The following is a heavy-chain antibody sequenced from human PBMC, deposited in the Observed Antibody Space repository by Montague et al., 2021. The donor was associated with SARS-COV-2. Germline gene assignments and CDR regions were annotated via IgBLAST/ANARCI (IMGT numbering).Heavy chain of an antibody. V-gene: IGHV4-59*01. CDR2: IYDGGAV. CDR3: VSDHPYGGPRGAYDI. J-gene: IGHJ3*02. Sequence: SETLSLTCTVSGGSITGYYCSWLRRSPGKGLEWISYIYDGGAVNYNPSLGSRVTISTDTSKTQLSLKVNSVTAADTAVYYCVSDHPYGGPRGAYDIWGQGTVVTVSS. D-gene: IGHD4-23*01. CDR1: GGSITGYY.